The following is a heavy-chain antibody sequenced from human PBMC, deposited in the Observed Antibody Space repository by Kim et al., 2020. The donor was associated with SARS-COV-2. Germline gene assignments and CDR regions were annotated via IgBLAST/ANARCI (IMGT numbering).Heavy chain of an antibody. J-gene: IGHJ4*02. Sequence: YAQAFKGRFVISLDTAVSTSYLQISGLKAEDTALYYCARVIWGTSRYTDYWGQGTLVTVSS. D-gene: IGHD3-16*02. V-gene: IGHV7-4-1*02. CDR3: ARVIWGTSRYTDY.